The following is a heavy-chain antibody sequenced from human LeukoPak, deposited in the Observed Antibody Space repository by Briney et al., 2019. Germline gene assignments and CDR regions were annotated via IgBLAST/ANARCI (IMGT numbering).Heavy chain of an antibody. V-gene: IGHV1-2*02. CDR2: INPNSGGT. Sequence: ASVKVFCKASGYTFTGYYMHWVRQAPGQGLKCMGWINPNSGGTNYAQKFQGRVTMTRDTSISTAYMELSRLRSDDTAVYYCAREWPGSWSHRHKLFDYWGQGTLVTASS. CDR1: GYTFTGYY. D-gene: IGHD1-26*01. J-gene: IGHJ4*02. CDR3: AREWPGSWSHRHKLFDY.